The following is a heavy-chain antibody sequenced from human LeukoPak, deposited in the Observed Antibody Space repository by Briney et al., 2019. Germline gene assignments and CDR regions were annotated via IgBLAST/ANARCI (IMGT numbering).Heavy chain of an antibody. V-gene: IGHV3-33*01. Sequence: PGGSLRLSCAASGFTFSSYGMHWVRQAPGKGLEWVAVIWYDGSNKYYADSVKGRFTISRDNSKNTLYRQMNSLRAEDTAVYYCARGVRWFGEFHFDYWGQGTLVTVSS. CDR2: IWYDGSNK. J-gene: IGHJ4*02. CDR3: ARGVRWFGEFHFDY. D-gene: IGHD3-10*01. CDR1: GFTFSSYG.